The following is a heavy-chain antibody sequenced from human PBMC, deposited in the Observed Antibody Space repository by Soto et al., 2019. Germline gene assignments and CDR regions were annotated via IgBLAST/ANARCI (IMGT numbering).Heavy chain of an antibody. Sequence: GGSISSSNWWSWVRQPPGKGLEWIGEIYHSGSTNYNPSLKSRVTISVDKSKNQFSLKLSSVTAADTAVYYCAREVSGDRAFDIWGQGTMVTVSS. D-gene: IGHD7-27*01. V-gene: IGHV4-4*02. CDR2: IYHSGST. CDR3: AREVSGDRAFDI. J-gene: IGHJ3*02. CDR1: GGSISSSNW.